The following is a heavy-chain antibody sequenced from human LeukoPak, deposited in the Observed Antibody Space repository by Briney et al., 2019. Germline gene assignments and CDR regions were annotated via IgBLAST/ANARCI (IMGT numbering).Heavy chain of an antibody. Sequence: GGSLRLSCAASGFTFSSYAMSWVPQAPGKGREGVSAISGSGRSPYYAHSVKGRLAISRDNSKNTLYLQMSSRRAEDTAVYYCAKRPRYFDWLSIDYWGQGTLVTVSS. V-gene: IGHV3-23*01. CDR2: ISGSGRSP. CDR1: GFTFSSYA. J-gene: IGHJ4*02. CDR3: AKRPRYFDWLSIDY. D-gene: IGHD3-9*01.